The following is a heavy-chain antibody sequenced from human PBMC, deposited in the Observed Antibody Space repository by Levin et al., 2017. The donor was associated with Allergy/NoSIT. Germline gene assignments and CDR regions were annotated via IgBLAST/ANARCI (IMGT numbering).Heavy chain of an antibody. CDR1: GFTFSSSW. CDR3: AKQTMVDV. Sequence: GESLKISCAASGFTFSSSWMTWVRQAPGKGLEWVANITQDGSEKYYVGSVKGRFTISRDNAKNSLYLQMNSLRAEDTAVYYCAKQTMVDVWGQGTTVSVSS. CDR2: ITQDGSEK. J-gene: IGHJ6*02. V-gene: IGHV3-7*01. D-gene: IGHD1/OR15-1a*01.